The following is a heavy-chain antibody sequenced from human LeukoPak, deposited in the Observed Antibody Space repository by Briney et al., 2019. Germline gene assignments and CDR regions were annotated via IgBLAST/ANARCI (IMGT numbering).Heavy chain of an antibody. CDR3: ASVPYSYGYPADYYYMDV. Sequence: SETLSLTCTVSGGSISSYYWSWIRQPPGKGLEWIGYIYYSGSTNYNPSLKSRVTISVDTSKNQFSLKLSSVTAADTAVYYCASVPYSYGYPADYYYMDVWGKGTTVTVSS. D-gene: IGHD5-18*01. V-gene: IGHV4-59*01. CDR2: IYYSGST. CDR1: GGSISSYY. J-gene: IGHJ6*03.